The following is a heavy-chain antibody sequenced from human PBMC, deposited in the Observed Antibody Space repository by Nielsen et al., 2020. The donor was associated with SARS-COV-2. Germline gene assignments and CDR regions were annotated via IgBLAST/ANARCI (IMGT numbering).Heavy chain of an antibody. J-gene: IGHJ4*02. CDR3: ARGNVVVPAATTFFDY. CDR2: IYYSGST. V-gene: IGHV4-39*01. D-gene: IGHD2-2*01. Sequence: RQAPGKGLEWIGSIYYSGSTYYNPSLKSRVTISVDTSKNQFSLKLSSMTAADTAVYYCARGNVVVPAATTFFDYWGQGTLVTVSS.